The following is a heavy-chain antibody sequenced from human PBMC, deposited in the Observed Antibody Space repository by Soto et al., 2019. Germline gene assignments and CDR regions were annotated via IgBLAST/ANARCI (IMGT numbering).Heavy chain of an antibody. CDR1: GFTFSSYA. V-gene: IGHV3-30-3*01. CDR3: ARDGPIDSSGWMSY. Sequence: QVQLVESGGGVVQPGRSLRLSCAASGFTFSSYAMHWVRQAPGKGLEWVAVISYDGSNKYYADSVKGRFTISRDNSKNTLYLQMNSLRAEDTAVYYCARDGPIDSSGWMSYWGQGTLVTVSS. J-gene: IGHJ4*02. D-gene: IGHD6-19*01. CDR2: ISYDGSNK.